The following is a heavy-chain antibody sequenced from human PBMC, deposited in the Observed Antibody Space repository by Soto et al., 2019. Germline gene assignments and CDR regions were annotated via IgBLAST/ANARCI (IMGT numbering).Heavy chain of an antibody. J-gene: IGHJ5*02. CDR1: GFTFSSYW. CDR2: INSDGSST. V-gene: IGHV3-74*01. CDR3: ARGSVSGSNWFGP. D-gene: IGHD3-10*01. Sequence: PGGSLRLSCAASGFTFSSYWMHWVRQAPGKGLVWVSRINSDGSSTNYADSMKGRFTISRDNAKSTLFLQMDSLGVDDTAVYYCARGSVSGSNWFGPWGPGTLVTVSS.